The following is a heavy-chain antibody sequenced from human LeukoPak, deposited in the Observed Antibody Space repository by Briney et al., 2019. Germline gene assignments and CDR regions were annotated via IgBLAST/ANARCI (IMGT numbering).Heavy chain of an antibody. Sequence: GRSLRLSCAASGFTFSSYAMHWVRQAPGKGLEWVAVISYDGSNKYYADSVKGRFTISRDNSKNTLYLQMNSLRAEDTAVYYCAKDHYYDSSGSMDYWGQGTLVTVSS. D-gene: IGHD3-22*01. V-gene: IGHV3-30*04. CDR1: GFTFSSYA. J-gene: IGHJ4*02. CDR2: ISYDGSNK. CDR3: AKDHYYDSSGSMDY.